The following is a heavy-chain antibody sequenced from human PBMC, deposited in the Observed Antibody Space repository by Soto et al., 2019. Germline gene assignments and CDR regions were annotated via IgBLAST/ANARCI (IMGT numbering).Heavy chain of an antibody. V-gene: IGHV4-38-2*02. CDR3: ARVASGSYDY. J-gene: IGHJ4*02. Sequence: SETLSLTCTVSGYSISSGYYWGWIQPPPGKGLAWIGSIYHSGNTYYNPSLKSRVTISVDTSKNQFSLKRSSGTAADTDVYYCARVASGSYDYWGQGTLVTVSS. D-gene: IGHD1-26*01. CDR2: IYHSGNT. CDR1: GYSISSGYY.